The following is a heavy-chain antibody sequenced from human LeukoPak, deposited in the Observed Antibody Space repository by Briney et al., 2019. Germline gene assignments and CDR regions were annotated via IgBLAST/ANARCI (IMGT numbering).Heavy chain of an antibody. D-gene: IGHD6-19*01. Sequence: ASVKVSCKASGGTFSRYAISWVRQAPGQGLEWMGGIIPMFGIANYAQKFQGRVTITADESTSTAYMELSSLRSEDTAVYYCTRDRPYTGGWRGFDYWGQGTLVTVSS. CDR1: GGTFSRYA. CDR3: TRDRPYTGGWRGFDY. V-gene: IGHV1-69*13. CDR2: IIPMFGIA. J-gene: IGHJ4*02.